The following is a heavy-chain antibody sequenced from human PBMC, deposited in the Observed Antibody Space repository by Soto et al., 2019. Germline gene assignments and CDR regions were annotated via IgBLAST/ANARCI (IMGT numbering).Heavy chain of an antibody. CDR1: GGSISSYY. CDR3: ARAYSSGWQRSDYYYYYGMDV. V-gene: IGHV4-59*01. J-gene: IGHJ6*02. D-gene: IGHD6-19*01. Sequence: SETLSLTCTVSGGSISSYYWGWIRQPPGKGLEWIGYIYYSGSTNYNPSLKSRVTISVDTSKNQFSLKLSSVTAADTAVYYCARAYSSGWQRSDYYYYYGMDVWGQGTTVTVSS. CDR2: IYYSGST.